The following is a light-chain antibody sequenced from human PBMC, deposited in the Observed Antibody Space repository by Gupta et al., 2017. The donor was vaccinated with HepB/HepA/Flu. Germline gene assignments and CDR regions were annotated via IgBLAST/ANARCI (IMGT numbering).Light chain of an antibody. Sequence: QPGLTQPPSASGTPSQRVTISCSGSSSNIGGNTVNCYQQVPAKDPKRLIHSKNERPSGVLDRCSCSKSGNYASPVIRRLQSEDEADYYCSTSDDGLNGEVFGTGTTLTVL. CDR2: SKN. J-gene: IGLJ1*01. CDR1: SSNIGGNT. V-gene: IGLV1-44*01. CDR3: STSDDGLNGEV.